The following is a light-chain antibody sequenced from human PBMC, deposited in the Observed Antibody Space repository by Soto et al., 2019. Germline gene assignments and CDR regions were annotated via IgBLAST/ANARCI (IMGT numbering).Light chain of an antibody. CDR1: QSVSSN. V-gene: IGKV3-20*01. Sequence: DIVLTQSPATLSVSPGERATLSCRASQSVSSNLAWYQQKPGQAPRLLIYGASSGATGIPDRFSGSGSGTDFTLTISRLEPEDFAVYYCQQYGSSPPWTFGQGTKVDIK. J-gene: IGKJ1*01. CDR3: QQYGSSPPWT. CDR2: GAS.